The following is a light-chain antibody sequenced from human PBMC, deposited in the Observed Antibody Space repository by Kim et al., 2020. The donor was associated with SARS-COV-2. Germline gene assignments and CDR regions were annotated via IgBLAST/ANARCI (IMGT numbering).Light chain of an antibody. CDR2: RNN. V-gene: IGLV1-47*01. J-gene: IGLJ3*02. CDR1: SSNIGSNY. CDR3: AAWDDSLSGPV. Sequence: QSVLTQPPSASGTPGQRVTIPCSGSSSNIGSNYVYWNQQLPGTAPKLLIYRNNQRPSGVPDRFSGSKSGTSASLAISGLRSEDGADYYCAAWDDSLSGPVFGGGTKLTVL.